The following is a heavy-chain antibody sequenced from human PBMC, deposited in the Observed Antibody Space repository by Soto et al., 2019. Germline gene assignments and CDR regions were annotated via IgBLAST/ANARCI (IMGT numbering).Heavy chain of an antibody. Sequence: SVKVSCKASGGTFSSYAISWVRQAPGQGLEWMGGIIPIFGTANYEQKFQGRVTITADESTSTAYMELSSLRSEDTAVYYCARDAMAYYYYYGMDVWGQGTTVTVSS. CDR3: ARDAMAYYYYYGMDV. CDR1: GGTFSSYA. CDR2: IIPIFGTA. J-gene: IGHJ6*02. V-gene: IGHV1-69*13.